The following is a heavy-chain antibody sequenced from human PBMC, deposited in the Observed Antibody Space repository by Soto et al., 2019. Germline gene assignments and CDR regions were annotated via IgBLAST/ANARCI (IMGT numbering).Heavy chain of an antibody. D-gene: IGHD3-22*01. V-gene: IGHV3-23*01. J-gene: IGHJ4*02. CDR2: ISGSGGST. CDR1: GFTFSGYA. Sequence: SGGSRRRSCAASGFTFSGYAMSWVRQAPGKGLEWVSAISGSGGSTYYADSVKGRFTISRDNSKNTLYLQMNSLRAEDTAVYYCAKYYYDSSGYYHSDPYFDYWGQGTLVTVSS. CDR3: AKYYYDSSGYYHSDPYFDY.